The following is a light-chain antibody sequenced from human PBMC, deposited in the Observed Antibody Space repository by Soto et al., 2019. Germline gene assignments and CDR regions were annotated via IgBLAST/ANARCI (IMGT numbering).Light chain of an antibody. CDR3: QQYNNWPRT. CDR1: QSVSSN. J-gene: IGKJ1*01. Sequence: EIVMTQSPATPSVSPGERATLSCRASQSVSSNLAWYQQNHGQAPRLLIYGASTRATGIPPRFSGSGSGTCFTLTSGCLQSESFAVADRQQYNNWPRTFCQGTQVDI. CDR2: GAS. V-gene: IGKV3-15*01.